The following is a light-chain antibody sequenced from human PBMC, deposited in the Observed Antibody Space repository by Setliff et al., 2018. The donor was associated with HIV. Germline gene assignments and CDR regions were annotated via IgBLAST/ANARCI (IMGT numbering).Light chain of an antibody. Sequence: QSVLTQPASVSGSPGQSITISCTGTSSDVGGFDFVSWYRQHPGKAPKLIIYGVNKRPSGVSDRFSGSKSANTASLTISGLQAEDEADYFCSSYSYSTTLVFGGGTKVTVL. CDR1: SSDVGGFDF. CDR2: GVN. CDR3: SSYSYSTTLV. J-gene: IGLJ2*01. V-gene: IGLV2-14*01.